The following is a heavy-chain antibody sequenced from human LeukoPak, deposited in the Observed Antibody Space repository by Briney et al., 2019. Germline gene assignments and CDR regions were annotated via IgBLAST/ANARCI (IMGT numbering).Heavy chain of an antibody. CDR3: AREELGYCSSISCPDYYYYYMDV. J-gene: IGHJ6*03. V-gene: IGHV3-7*01. Sequence: PGGSLRLSCAASGFTFSTYWMGWVRQAPGKGLEWVANIKQDGSEKNYVDSVKGRFTISRDNAKKSLYLQTNSLRAEDTAVYYCAREELGYCSSISCPDYYYYYMDVWGKGTTVTVSS. CDR1: GFTFSTYW. D-gene: IGHD2-2*01. CDR2: IKQDGSEK.